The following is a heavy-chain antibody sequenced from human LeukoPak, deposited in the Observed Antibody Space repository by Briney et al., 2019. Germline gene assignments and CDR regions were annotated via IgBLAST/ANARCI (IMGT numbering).Heavy chain of an antibody. Sequence: PGGSLRLSCAASGFTFSSYWMHWVRQAPGKGLVWVSRINSDGSSTSYADSVKGRFTISRDNAKNTLYLQMNSLRAEDTAVYYCASTVTRGGYFDYWGQGTLVTVSS. V-gene: IGHV3-74*01. CDR2: INSDGSST. CDR3: ASTVTRGGYFDY. J-gene: IGHJ4*02. CDR1: GFTFSSYW. D-gene: IGHD4-17*01.